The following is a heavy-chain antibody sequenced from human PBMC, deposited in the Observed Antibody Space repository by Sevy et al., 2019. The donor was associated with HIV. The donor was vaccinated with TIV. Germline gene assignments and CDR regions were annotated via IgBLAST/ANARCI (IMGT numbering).Heavy chain of an antibody. D-gene: IGHD6-13*01. V-gene: IGHV3-11*06. Sequence: GGSLRFSCTASGFTLSDYYMSWIRQAPGKGLEWVSYISSSSSDTNYADSVKGRFTISRDNAKNSLYLQMNSLRAEDTAVYYCARDERSSSWYLGYWGQGTLVTVSS. CDR2: ISSSSSDT. CDR1: GFTLSDYY. CDR3: ARDERSSSWYLGY. J-gene: IGHJ4*02.